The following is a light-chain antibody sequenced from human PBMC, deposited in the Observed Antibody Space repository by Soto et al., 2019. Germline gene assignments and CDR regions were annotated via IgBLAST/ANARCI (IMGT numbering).Light chain of an antibody. CDR1: QSVSSN. CDR2: DAS. Sequence: IVMTQSPATLSLSPGERATLSCRASQSVSSNLAWYQLKPGQAPRLLIYDASTRATGIPARISGSGSGTDFTLTISSLQSEDFAVYYCQQYNNWPPITFGQGTRLEIK. V-gene: IGKV3-15*01. CDR3: QQYNNWPPIT. J-gene: IGKJ5*01.